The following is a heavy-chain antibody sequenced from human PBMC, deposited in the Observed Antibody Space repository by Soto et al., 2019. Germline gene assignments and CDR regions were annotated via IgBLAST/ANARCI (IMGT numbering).Heavy chain of an antibody. J-gene: IGHJ3*02. CDR1: VYTFTVYD. CDR2: FDPEDGET. CDR3: ATGHYDSNGAFDI. D-gene: IGHD3-22*01. Sequence: ASVKVSCKASVYTFTVYDISWGRHATGKGLEWMGCFDPEDGETIYAQKFQGRVTMTEDTSTDTAYMELSSLRSEDTAVYYCATGHYDSNGAFDIWGQGIMVTVSS. V-gene: IGHV1-24*01.